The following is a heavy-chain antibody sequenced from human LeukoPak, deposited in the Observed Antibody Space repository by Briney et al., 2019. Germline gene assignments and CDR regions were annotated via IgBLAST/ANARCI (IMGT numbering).Heavy chain of an antibody. V-gene: IGHV4-4*07. CDR2: VYTSGST. CDR1: GGSVSTYY. D-gene: IGHD2-2*01. J-gene: IGHJ4*02. Sequence: SETLSLTCTVSGGSVSTYYWSWIRKPAGKGLEWIGRVYTSGSTNYNPSLKSRVTISVDTSKNQLSLKLNSVTAADTAVYYCARDTPPNALDYWGQGTLVTVSS. CDR3: ARDTPPNALDY.